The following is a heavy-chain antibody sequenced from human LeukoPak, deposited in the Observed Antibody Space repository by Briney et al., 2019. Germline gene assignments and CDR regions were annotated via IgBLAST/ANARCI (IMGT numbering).Heavy chain of an antibody. Sequence: SGTLSLTCAVSGGSISSSNWWSWIRQPPGKGLEWIGEINHSGSTNYNPSLKSRVTISVDTSKNQFSLKLSSVTAADTAVYYCASPGIAVAGGSNFDYWGQGTLVTVSS. CDR3: ASPGIAVAGGSNFDY. CDR2: INHSGST. J-gene: IGHJ4*02. D-gene: IGHD6-19*01. CDR1: GGSISSSNW. V-gene: IGHV4-4*02.